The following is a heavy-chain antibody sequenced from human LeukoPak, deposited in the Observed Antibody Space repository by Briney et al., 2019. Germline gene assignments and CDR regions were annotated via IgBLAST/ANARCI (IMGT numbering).Heavy chain of an antibody. J-gene: IGHJ3*02. V-gene: IGHV3-30-3*01. CDR3: ARGAVAGTWPGAFDI. D-gene: IGHD6-19*01. Sequence: GGSLRLSCAASGFTFSSYAMHWVCQAPGKGLEWVAVISYDGSNKYYADSVKGRFTISRDNSKNTLYLQMNSLRAEDTAVYYCARGAVAGTWPGAFDIWGQGTMVTVSS. CDR1: GFTFSSYA. CDR2: ISYDGSNK.